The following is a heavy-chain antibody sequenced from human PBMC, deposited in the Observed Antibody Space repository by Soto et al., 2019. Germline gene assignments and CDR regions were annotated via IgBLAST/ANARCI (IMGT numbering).Heavy chain of an antibody. V-gene: IGHV1-8*01. J-gene: IGHJ6*02. Sequence: QVQLVQSGAEVKKPGASVKVSCKASGYTFTSYDINWVRQATGQGLEWMGWMNPNSGNTGYAQKFQGRVTMTRNTSISTAYMELSSLRSEDTAVYYCARGRYGSGSYEVYGMDVWGQGTTVTVSS. D-gene: IGHD3-10*01. CDR2: MNPNSGNT. CDR1: GYTFTSYD. CDR3: ARGRYGSGSYEVYGMDV.